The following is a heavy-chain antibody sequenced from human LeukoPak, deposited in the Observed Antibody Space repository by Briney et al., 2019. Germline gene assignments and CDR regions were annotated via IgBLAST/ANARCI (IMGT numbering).Heavy chain of an antibody. CDR1: GGSFSGYY. CDR2: INHSGNT. Sequence: SETLSLTCAVYGGSFSGYYWSWIRQPPGKGLEWIGEINHSGNTNYNPSLKSRVTISVDTSKNQFSLKLSSVTAADTAVYYCARKGSSSCFDYWGQGTLVTVSS. J-gene: IGHJ4*02. D-gene: IGHD6-6*01. CDR3: ARKGSSSCFDY. V-gene: IGHV4-34*01.